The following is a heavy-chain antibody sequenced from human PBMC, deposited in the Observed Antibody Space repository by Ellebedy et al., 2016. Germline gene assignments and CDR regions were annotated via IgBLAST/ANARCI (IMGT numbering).Heavy chain of an antibody. Sequence: GGSLRLSCAASGFIFSSYGMHWVRQAPGKGLEWVGRIKSKTDGGAADYAAPVKGRFTISRADSKNTLYLQMNSLKTEDTAVYFCTTVYRYNYDSVWGQGTLVTVSS. V-gene: IGHV3-15*01. D-gene: IGHD5-18*01. J-gene: IGHJ4*02. CDR1: GFIFSSYG. CDR2: IKSKTDGGAA. CDR3: TTVYRYNYDSV.